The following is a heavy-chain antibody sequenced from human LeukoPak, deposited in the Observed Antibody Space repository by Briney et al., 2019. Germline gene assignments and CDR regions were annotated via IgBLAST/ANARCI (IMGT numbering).Heavy chain of an antibody. V-gene: IGHV4-34*01. CDR3: ARGSSGIPLDV. J-gene: IGHJ6*04. Sequence: SETLSLTCAVYGGSFSGYYWSWIRQPPEKGLEWIGEINHSGSTNYNPSLKSRVTISVDTSKNQFSLKLSSVTAADTAVYYCARGSSGIPLDVWGKGATVTISS. CDR2: INHSGST. CDR1: GGSFSGYY. D-gene: IGHD5-18*01.